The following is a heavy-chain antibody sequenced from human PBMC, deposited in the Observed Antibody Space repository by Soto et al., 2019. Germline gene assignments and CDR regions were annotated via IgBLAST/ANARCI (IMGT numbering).Heavy chain of an antibody. J-gene: IGHJ4*02. CDR2: IYYSGST. D-gene: IGHD3-3*01. CDR3: ARQIGGRITIFGVVIRHFDY. V-gene: IGHV4-34*01. Sequence: LSLTCAVYGGSFSGYYWSWIRQPPGKGLEWIGSIYYSGSTYYNPSLKSRVTISVDTSKNQFSLKLSSVTAADTAVYYCARQIGGRITIFGVVIRHFDYWGQGTLVTVSS. CDR1: GGSFSGYY.